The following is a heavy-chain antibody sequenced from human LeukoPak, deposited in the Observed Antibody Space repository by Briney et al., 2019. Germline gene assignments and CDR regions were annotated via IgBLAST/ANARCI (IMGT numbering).Heavy chain of an antibody. CDR1: GFTFGNYA. V-gene: IGHV3-49*03. CDR3: TRDRGAYNLYDY. D-gene: IGHD1-1*01. J-gene: IGHJ4*02. CDR2: IRSKAYGETA. Sequence: GGSLRLSCTASGFTFGNYAMSWIRQAPGKGLEWVGFIRSKAYGETADYAASVKGRFTISRDDSKAIAYLQMNSLKTEDTAVYHCTRDRGAYNLYDYWGQGTLVTVSS.